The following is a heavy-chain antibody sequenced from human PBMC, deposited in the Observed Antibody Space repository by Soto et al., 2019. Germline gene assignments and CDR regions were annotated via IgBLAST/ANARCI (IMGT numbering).Heavy chain of an antibody. CDR3: ATEDGVRDSALIPAAIDAMDV. V-gene: IGHV1-69*08. D-gene: IGHD2-2*02. CDR2: IIPLFGIT. CDR1: GATFSRNT. J-gene: IGHJ6*02. Sequence: QVRLVQSGAEVEKPGSSVKVSCKASGATFSRNTITWVRQAPGQGLEWIGRIIPLFGITAFAQKFQDRVTITADKSTTTATMELSSLRSEDTAVYYCATEDGVRDSALIPAAIDAMDVWGQGTTVTVTS.